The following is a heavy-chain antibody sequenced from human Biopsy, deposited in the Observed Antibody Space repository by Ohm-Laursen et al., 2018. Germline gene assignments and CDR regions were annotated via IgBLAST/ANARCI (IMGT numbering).Heavy chain of an antibody. V-gene: IGHV3-23*01. Sequence: GSLRLSCAASGFPFTTYAMTWVRQAPGKGLDCISVITDDGVHTAYADSVKGRFTISRDNSKNTLYLQMNSLRAEDTAVYYCARAYPPPGRRLVVVAGDFDCWGQGTRVTVSS. CDR2: ITDDGVHT. D-gene: IGHD2-15*01. CDR3: ARAYPPPGRRLVVVAGDFDC. CDR1: GFPFTTYA. J-gene: IGHJ4*02.